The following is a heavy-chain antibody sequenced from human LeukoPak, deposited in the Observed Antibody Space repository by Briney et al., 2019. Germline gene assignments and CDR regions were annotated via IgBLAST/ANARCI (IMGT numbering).Heavy chain of an antibody. CDR1: GYTFTGYY. V-gene: IGHV1-2*02. J-gene: IGHJ3*02. CDR3: ARDLMRGCSGGSCYSYDAFDI. Sequence: ASVKVSCKASGYTFTGYYMHWVRQAPGQGLEWMGWINPNSGGTNYAQKFQGRVTMTRDTSISTSYMELSRLISDDTAVYYCARDLMRGCSGGSCYSYDAFDIRGQGTMVTVSS. D-gene: IGHD2-15*01. CDR2: INPNSGGT.